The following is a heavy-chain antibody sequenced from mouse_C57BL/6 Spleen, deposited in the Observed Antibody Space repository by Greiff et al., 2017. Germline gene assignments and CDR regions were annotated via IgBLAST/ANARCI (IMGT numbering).Heavy chain of an antibody. CDR3: ARAYYSNYWYFDV. D-gene: IGHD2-5*01. V-gene: IGHV1-4*01. CDR1: GYTFPSYT. J-gene: IGHJ1*03. CDR2: INPSSGYT. Sequence: QVQLQQSGAELARPGASVKMSCKASGYTFPSYTMHWVKQRPGQGLEWIGYINPSSGYTKYNQKFKDKATLTADKSSSTAYMQLSSLTSEDSAVYYCARAYYSNYWYFDVWGTGTTVTVSS.